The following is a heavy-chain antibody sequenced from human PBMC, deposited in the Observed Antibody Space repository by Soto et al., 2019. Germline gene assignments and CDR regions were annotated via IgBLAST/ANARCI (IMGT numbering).Heavy chain of an antibody. V-gene: IGHV4-30-2*01. J-gene: IGHJ4*02. CDR1: GGSMSSGGYS. CDR3: ARAPSTAMTFFDY. Sequence: PSETLSLTCTVSGGSMSSGGYSWNWIRQPPGRGLEWIGYIYHVGNTYYNPSLRSRVTMSVDVSRNQFSLKMTSLTAADTAVYYCARAPSTAMTFFDYWGQGALVTVSS. CDR2: IYHVGNT. D-gene: IGHD5-18*01.